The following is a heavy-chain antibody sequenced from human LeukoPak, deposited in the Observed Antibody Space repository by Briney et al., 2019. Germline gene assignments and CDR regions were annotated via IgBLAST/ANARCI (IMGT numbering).Heavy chain of an antibody. D-gene: IGHD5-24*01. CDR1: GGSISSRSYF. CDR2: IYYKGNT. CDR3: ARDLVWLQRNTPYYYYGMDV. Sequence: SETLSLTCTVSGGSISSRSYFWGWIRQPPGKGLEWIGSIYYKGNTYFNPSLKSRVTISEDTSKNQFSLKLNSVTAADTAVYYCARDLVWLQRNTPYYYYGMDVWGQGTTVTVSS. V-gene: IGHV4-39*07. J-gene: IGHJ6*02.